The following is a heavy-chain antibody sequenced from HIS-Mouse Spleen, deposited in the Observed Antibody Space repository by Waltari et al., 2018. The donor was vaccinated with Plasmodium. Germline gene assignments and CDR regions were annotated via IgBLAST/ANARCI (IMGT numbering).Heavy chain of an antibody. CDR2: IKQDGSEK. V-gene: IGHV3-7*01. D-gene: IGHD6-13*01. Sequence: EVQLVESGGGLVQPGGSLRLSCAAFGFTFSSYWMSWVRPVPGKGLEWVANIKQDGSEKYYVDSVKGRFTISRDNAKNSLYLQMNSLRAEDTAVYYCASSWYWYFDLWGRGTLVTVSS. CDR3: ASSWYWYFDL. CDR1: GFTFSSYW. J-gene: IGHJ2*01.